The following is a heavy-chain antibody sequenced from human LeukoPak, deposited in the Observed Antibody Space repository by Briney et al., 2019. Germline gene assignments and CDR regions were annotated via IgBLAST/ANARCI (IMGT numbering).Heavy chain of an antibody. CDR1: GYTLTELS. J-gene: IGHJ4*02. D-gene: IGHD2-21*01. CDR2: FDPEDGET. CDR3: AREVRGHFDY. V-gene: IGHV1-24*01. Sequence: ASVKVSCKVSGYTLTELSVHWVRQAAGKGREWRGGFDPEDGETIYAQKFQGRVTMTEDTSTDTAYMELSSLRSEDTAVYYCAREVRGHFDYWGQGTLVNVSS.